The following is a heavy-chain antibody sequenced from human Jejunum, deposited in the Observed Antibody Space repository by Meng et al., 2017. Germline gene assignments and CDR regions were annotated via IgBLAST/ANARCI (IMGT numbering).Heavy chain of an antibody. CDR1: GLTFSSHW. CDR2: IKQEGSEK. D-gene: IGHD6-19*01. CDR3: ARGGESSGLFASYY. V-gene: IGHV3-7*01. Sequence: GGSLRLSCEAAGLTFSSHWLNWVRQDPGKGLEWVANIKQEGSEKHYVDSVKGRFTISRDNAKNSLYLQMNSLRAEDTAGYYCARGGESSGLFASYYWGQGTLVTVSS. J-gene: IGHJ4*02.